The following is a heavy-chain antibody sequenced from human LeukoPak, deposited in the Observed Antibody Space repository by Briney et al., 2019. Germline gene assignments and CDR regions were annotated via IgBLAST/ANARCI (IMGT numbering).Heavy chain of an antibody. CDR1: DLTFRDFW. Sequence: PGGSLRLSCVDSDLTFRDFWMAWVRQAPGKGLEWVAKIKGDGSETDYVGSVKGRFTISRDNAKNSLYLQMNSLRAEDTAVYYCARGGLADPVYFDYWGQGTLVTVSS. D-gene: IGHD3-16*01. CDR3: ARGGLADPVYFDY. J-gene: IGHJ4*02. V-gene: IGHV3-7*02. CDR2: IKGDGSET.